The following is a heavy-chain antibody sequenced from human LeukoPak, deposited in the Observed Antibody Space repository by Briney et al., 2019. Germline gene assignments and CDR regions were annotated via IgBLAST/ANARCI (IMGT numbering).Heavy chain of an antibody. CDR1: GFTFSSYS. CDR2: ITGSSTYI. D-gene: IGHD3-16*02. V-gene: IGHV3-21*01. CDR3: ARGFADFVWGSYPSSY. Sequence: GDSLRLSCAASGFTFSSYSMNWVRQAPGKGLEWVSSITGSSTYIHYADSVKGRFTISRDNAKNSLYLQMSSLRAEDTAVYYCARGFADFVWGSYPSSYWGQGILVTVSS. J-gene: IGHJ4*02.